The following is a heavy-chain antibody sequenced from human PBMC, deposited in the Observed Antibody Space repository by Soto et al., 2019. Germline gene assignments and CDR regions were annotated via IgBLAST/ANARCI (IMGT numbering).Heavy chain of an antibody. CDR1: GFTFSSYA. V-gene: IGHV3-23*01. Sequence: EVQLLESGGGLVQPGGSLRLSCAASGFTFSSYAMSWVRQAPGKGLEWVSAISGSGGSTYYADSVKGRFTISRDNSKNTLYLQMNSLRAEDTAVYYCAKAYTSGGDQSNWFDPWGQGTLVTVSS. J-gene: IGHJ5*02. CDR2: ISGSGGST. D-gene: IGHD2-21*01. CDR3: AKAYTSGGDQSNWFDP.